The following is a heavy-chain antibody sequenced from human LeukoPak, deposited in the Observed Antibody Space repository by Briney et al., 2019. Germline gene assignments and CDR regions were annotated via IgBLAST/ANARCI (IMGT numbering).Heavy chain of an antibody. J-gene: IGHJ5*02. V-gene: IGHV4-59*01. CDR2: ISHSGSS. CDR1: GGSITSDY. D-gene: IGHD1-26*01. Sequence: PSETLSLTCADSGGSITSDYWSWIRQPPGKRLEWLGFISHSGSSNYNPSLKSRVSMSVDTSKTQFSLRLSSVTAADTAIYYCARVRGAVDALGWFDPWGQGTLVTVSS. CDR3: ARVRGAVDALGWFDP.